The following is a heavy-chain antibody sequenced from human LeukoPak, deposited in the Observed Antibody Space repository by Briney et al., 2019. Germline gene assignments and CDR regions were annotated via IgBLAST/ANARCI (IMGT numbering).Heavy chain of an antibody. CDR1: GYTFTSYY. D-gene: IGHD3-10*01. J-gene: IGHJ4*02. Sequence: ASVTASFKASGYTFTSYYMHWVRQAPGQGLEWMGWINPNSGGTNYAQKFQGRVTMTRDTSISTAYMELSRLRSDDTAVYYCARGASGELIYWGQGTLVTVSS. CDR2: INPNSGGT. CDR3: ARGASGELIY. V-gene: IGHV1-2*02.